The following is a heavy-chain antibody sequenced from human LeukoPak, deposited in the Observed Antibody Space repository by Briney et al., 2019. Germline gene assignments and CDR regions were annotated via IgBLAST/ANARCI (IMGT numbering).Heavy chain of an antibody. CDR1: GYTFTGYY. D-gene: IGHD3-10*01. V-gene: IGHV1-2*02. J-gene: IGHJ4*02. CDR2: INPNSGGT. CDR3: ARGNFASGTYYNEDF. Sequence: ASVKVSCKASGYTFTGYYMHWVRQAPGQGLEWMGWINPNSGGTNYAQNFQGRVTMTWNTSISTAYMELSGLRSEDTAVYYCARGNFASGTYYNEDFWGQGTLVTVSS.